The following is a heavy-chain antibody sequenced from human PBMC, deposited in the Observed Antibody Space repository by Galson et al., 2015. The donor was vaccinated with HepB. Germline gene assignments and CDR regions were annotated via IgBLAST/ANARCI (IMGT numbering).Heavy chain of an antibody. CDR3: ARAGGNDYSNYGLPTYYYYYMDV. Sequence: SLRLSCAASGFTFSSYGMHWVRQAPGKGLEWVAFIRYDGSNKYYADSVKGRFTISRDNSKNTLYLQMNSLRAEDTAVYYCARAGGNDYSNYGLPTYYYYYMDVWGKGTTVTVSS. CDR1: GFTFSSYG. D-gene: IGHD4-11*01. V-gene: IGHV3-30*02. J-gene: IGHJ6*03. CDR2: IRYDGSNK.